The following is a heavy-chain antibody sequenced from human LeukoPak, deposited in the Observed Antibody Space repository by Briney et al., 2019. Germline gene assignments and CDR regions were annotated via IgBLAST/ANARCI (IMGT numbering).Heavy chain of an antibody. Sequence: SETLSLTCTVSGGSISSYYWSWIRQPPGKGLEWIGYIYYSGSTNYNPSLKSRVTISVDTSKNQFSLKLSSVTAADTAVCYCARESRITIFGVGYYGMDVWGQGTTVTVSS. CDR1: GGSISSYY. CDR3: ARESRITIFGVGYYGMDV. V-gene: IGHV4-59*01. CDR2: IYYSGST. D-gene: IGHD3-3*01. J-gene: IGHJ6*02.